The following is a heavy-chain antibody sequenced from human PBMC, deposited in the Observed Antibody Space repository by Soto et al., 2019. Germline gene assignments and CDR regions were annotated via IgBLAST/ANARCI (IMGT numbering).Heavy chain of an antibody. J-gene: IGHJ4*02. D-gene: IGHD5-18*01. CDR1: GFTFSSYG. CDR3: AKDQGDSYGYLDY. V-gene: IGHV3-30*18. CDR2: ISYDGRNK. Sequence: QVQLVESGGGVVQPGRSLRLSCAASGFTFSSYGMHWVRQAPGKGLEWVAVISYDGRNKYYADSVKGRFTISRDNSKNTLYLQMNSLRAEDTAVYYCAKDQGDSYGYLDYWGQGTLVTVSS.